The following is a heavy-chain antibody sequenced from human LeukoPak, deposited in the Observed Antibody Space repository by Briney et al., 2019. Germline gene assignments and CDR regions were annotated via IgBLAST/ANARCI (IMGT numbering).Heavy chain of an antibody. J-gene: IGHJ5*02. V-gene: IGHV1-2*02. CDR3: ARHRSRMVRGGDWFDP. CDR2: INPNSGGT. D-gene: IGHD3-10*01. CDR1: GYTFTGYY. Sequence: GASVKVSCKASGYTFTGYYMHWVRQAPGQGLEWMGWINPNSGGTNYAQKFQGRVTMTRDTSISTAYMELRSLRSDDTAVCYCARHRSRMVRGGDWFDPWGQGTLVTVSS.